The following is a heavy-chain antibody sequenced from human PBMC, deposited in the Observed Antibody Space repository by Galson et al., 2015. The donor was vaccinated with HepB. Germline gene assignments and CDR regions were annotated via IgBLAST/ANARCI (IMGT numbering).Heavy chain of an antibody. CDR3: TRDIWYYDRSGPGAYYYYYGMDV. V-gene: IGHV1-18*04. J-gene: IGHJ6*02. CDR1: GYTFTSYG. CDR2: ISAYNGNT. D-gene: IGHD3-22*01. Sequence: SVKVSCKASGYTFTSYGISWVRQAPGQGLEWMGWISAYNGNTNYAQKLQGRVTMTTDTSTSTAYMELRSLRSDDTAVYYCTRDIWYYDRSGPGAYYYYYGMDVWGQGTTVTVSS.